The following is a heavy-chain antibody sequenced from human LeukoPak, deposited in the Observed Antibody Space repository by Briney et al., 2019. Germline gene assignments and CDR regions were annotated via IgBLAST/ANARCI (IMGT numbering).Heavy chain of an antibody. CDR3: AKDTRPVYSGYDFSWFDP. J-gene: IGHJ5*02. CDR1: GFTFDDYG. CDR2: ISWNSGDT. D-gene: IGHD5-12*01. Sequence: GGSLRLSCEASGFTFDDYGMSWVRQAPGKGLECVSGISWNSGDTTYEDSVKGRFTISRDNAKNSLYVQMNSLRAEDTALYYCAKDTRPVYSGYDFSWFDPWGQGTLVTVSS. V-gene: IGHV3-20*04.